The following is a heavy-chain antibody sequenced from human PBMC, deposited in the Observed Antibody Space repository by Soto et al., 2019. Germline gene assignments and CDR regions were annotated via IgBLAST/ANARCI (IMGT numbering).Heavy chain of an antibody. D-gene: IGHD6-13*01. J-gene: IGHJ5*02. Sequence: PSQTLSLTCAISGDSVSSNSAAWNWIRQSPSRGLEWLGRTYYRSKWYNDYAVSVKSRITINPDTSKNQFSLQLNSVTPEGTAVYYCARAGSSRFESRNWFDPWGQGTLVTVSS. V-gene: IGHV6-1*01. CDR1: GDSVSSNSAA. CDR3: ARAGSSRFESRNWFDP. CDR2: TYYRSKWYN.